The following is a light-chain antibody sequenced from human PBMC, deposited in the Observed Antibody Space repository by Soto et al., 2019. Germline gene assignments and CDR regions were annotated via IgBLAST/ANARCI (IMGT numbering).Light chain of an antibody. J-gene: IGKJ1*01. Sequence: DIQMTQSPSSLSASVGDRVTITCRASQSISRYLNWYQHKPGKAPHLLIYAASSLQSGVPSRFSGSGSGTDFTLTISGLQHEDFTTYYCQQSYSFWTFGQGTKVEIK. V-gene: IGKV1-39*01. CDR2: AAS. CDR1: QSISRY. CDR3: QQSYSFWT.